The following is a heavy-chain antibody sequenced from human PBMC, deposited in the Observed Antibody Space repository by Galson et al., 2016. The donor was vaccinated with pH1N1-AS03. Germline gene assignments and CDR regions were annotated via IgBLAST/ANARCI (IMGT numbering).Heavy chain of an antibody. J-gene: IGHJ4*02. V-gene: IGHV3-30*03. D-gene: IGHD6-13*01. CDR2: ISYDENYK. CDR3: ARDLGAAGPEDS. CDR1: GFTFSTFG. Sequence: SLRLSCAASGFTFSTFGMHWVRQAPGKGLEWVAVISYDENYKYYADSLKGRFTIPRDNSKNTLYLQMNSLRAEDTAVYYCARDLGAAGPEDSWGPGTLVTISS.